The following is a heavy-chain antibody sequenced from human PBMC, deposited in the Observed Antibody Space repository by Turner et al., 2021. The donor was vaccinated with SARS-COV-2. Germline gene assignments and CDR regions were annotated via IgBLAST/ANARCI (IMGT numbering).Heavy chain of an antibody. CDR3: AGSSSGYLNAAFDI. D-gene: IGHD3-22*01. CDR2: ISANGDET. J-gene: IGHJ3*02. Sequence: QLVESGGGVVQPGQSLRLSCAASAFTSSSHVMHWVRQVPGKGLQWVALISANGDETQYADSVKGRFTISRDNSRSTLSLQMNSLRVEDTAVYFCAGSSSGYLNAAFDIWGQGTGVIISS. CDR1: AFTSSSHV. V-gene: IGHV3-30-3*01.